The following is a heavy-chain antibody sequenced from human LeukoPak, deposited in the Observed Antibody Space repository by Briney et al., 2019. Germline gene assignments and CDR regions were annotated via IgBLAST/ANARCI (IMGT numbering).Heavy chain of an antibody. V-gene: IGHV3-30-3*01. CDR3: ARDRNTGTRWGLGYYFDY. D-gene: IGHD1-7*01. CDR1: GFTFSSYA. Sequence: GGSLRLSCAASGFTFSSYAMHWVRQAPGKGLEWVAVISYDGSNKYYADSVKGRFTISRDNSKNTLYLQMNSLRAEDTAVYYCARDRNTGTRWGLGYYFDYWGQGTLVTVSS. J-gene: IGHJ4*02. CDR2: ISYDGSNK.